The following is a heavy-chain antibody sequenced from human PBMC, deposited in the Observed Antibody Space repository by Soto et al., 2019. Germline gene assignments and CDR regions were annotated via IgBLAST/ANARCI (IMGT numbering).Heavy chain of an antibody. CDR1: SGSISSDNYY. J-gene: IGHJ2*01. CDR2: IYYSGST. V-gene: IGHV4-30-4*01. CDR3: AGVRWYFDL. Sequence: QVQLQESGPGLVKPSQTLSPTCTVSSGSISSDNYYWIWILQPPGKGLEWIGYIYYSGSTYYNPSLKSRVTTSVDTSKNQFSLKLSSVTAADTAVYYCAGVRWYFDLWGRGTLVTVSS.